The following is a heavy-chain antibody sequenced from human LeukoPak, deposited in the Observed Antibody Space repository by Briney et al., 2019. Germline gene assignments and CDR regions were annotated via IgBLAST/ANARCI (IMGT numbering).Heavy chain of an antibody. J-gene: IGHJ4*02. CDR1: GGTFSSYA. Sequence: SVKVSCKASGGTFSSYAISWVRQAPGQGLEWMGGIIPIFGTANYAQKFQGRVTITADESTSTAYMELSSLRSEDTTVYYCARDRYDSSGYYGYYFDYWGQGTLVTVSS. D-gene: IGHD3-22*01. CDR2: IIPIFGTA. V-gene: IGHV1-69*13. CDR3: ARDRYDSSGYYGYYFDY.